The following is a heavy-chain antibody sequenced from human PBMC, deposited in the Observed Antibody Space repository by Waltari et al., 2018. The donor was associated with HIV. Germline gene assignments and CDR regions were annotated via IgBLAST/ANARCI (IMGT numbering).Heavy chain of an antibody. J-gene: IGHJ6*02. CDR1: GGSFSGYY. V-gene: IGHV4-34*01. Sequence: QVQLQQWGAGLLKPSETLSLTCAVYGGSFSGYYWSWVRQPPGKGLEWIGEINDSGSTNYNPSLKSRVTISIDTSKNQFSLKLSSVTAADTAVYYCARGRAGGMDVWGQGTTLTVSS. CDR3: ARGRAGGMDV. CDR2: INDSGST. D-gene: IGHD6-25*01.